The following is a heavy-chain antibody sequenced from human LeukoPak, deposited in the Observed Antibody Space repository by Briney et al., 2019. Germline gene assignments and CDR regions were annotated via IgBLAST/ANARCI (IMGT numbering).Heavy chain of an antibody. Sequence: MPSETLSLTCTVSGVSISSYYWSWIRQPAGKGLEWIGRIYTSGSTNYNPSLKSRVTMSVDTSKNQFSLKLSSVTAADTAVYYCARVQYSGSYYAFDIWGQGTMVTVSS. CDR1: GVSISSYY. J-gene: IGHJ3*02. V-gene: IGHV4-4*07. CDR3: ARVQYSGSYYAFDI. CDR2: IYTSGST. D-gene: IGHD1-26*01.